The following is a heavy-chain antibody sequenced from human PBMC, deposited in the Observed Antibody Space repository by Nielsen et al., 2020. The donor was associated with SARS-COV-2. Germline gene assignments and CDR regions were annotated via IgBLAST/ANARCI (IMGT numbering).Heavy chain of an antibody. J-gene: IGHJ4*02. CDR3: AKEVWFGELLTLDY. V-gene: IGHV3-23*01. D-gene: IGHD3-10*01. Sequence: GGSLRLSCTTSGLIFSSSIMAWVRQAPGKGLEWCSSIHGSGDETHYAGFAKGRFTISRDNSHNTVYLQMNSLRAEDTAIYYCAKEVWFGELLTLDYWGQGALVTVSS. CDR2: IHGSGDET. CDR1: GLIFSSSI.